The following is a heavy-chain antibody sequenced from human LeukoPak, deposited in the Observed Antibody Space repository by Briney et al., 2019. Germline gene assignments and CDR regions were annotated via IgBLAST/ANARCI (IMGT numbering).Heavy chain of an antibody. CDR3: ARDSRAVRGVINY. D-gene: IGHD3-10*01. Sequence: ASVKVSCKASGGTFNSYTITWVRQAPGQGLEWMGWINPNSGGTNYAQKFQGRVTMTRDTSISTAYMELSRLRSDDTAVYYCARDSRAVRGVINYWGQGTLVTVSS. V-gene: IGHV1-2*02. J-gene: IGHJ4*02. CDR1: GGTFNSYT. CDR2: INPNSGGT.